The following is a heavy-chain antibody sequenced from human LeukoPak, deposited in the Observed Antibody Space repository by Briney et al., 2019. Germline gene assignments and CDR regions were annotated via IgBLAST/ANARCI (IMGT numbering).Heavy chain of an antibody. Sequence: SVKVSCKASGGTFSSYAISWVRQAPGQGLEWMGGIIPIFGTANYAQKFQGRVTITTDESTSTAYMELSSLRSEDTAVYYCARAPQYSSSARGYYFDYWGQGTLVTVSS. V-gene: IGHV1-69*05. J-gene: IGHJ4*02. CDR3: ARAPQYSSSARGYYFDY. CDR2: IIPIFGTA. CDR1: GGTFSSYA. D-gene: IGHD6-6*01.